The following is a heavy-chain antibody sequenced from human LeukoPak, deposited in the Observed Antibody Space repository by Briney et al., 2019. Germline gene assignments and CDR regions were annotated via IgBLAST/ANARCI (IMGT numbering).Heavy chain of an antibody. V-gene: IGHV3-7*01. J-gene: IGHJ4*02. CDR1: GFTFSSHC. Sequence: GGSLRLSCAASGFTFSSHCVNWVRQAPGKGLEWVVNKKQDGRERNYVDSVKGRFTISRDNAKNSLYLQMNSLRAEDTAVYYCECGTGWSHYYWGQGTLVTVSS. CDR3: ECGTGWSHYY. D-gene: IGHD6-19*01. CDR2: KKQDGRER.